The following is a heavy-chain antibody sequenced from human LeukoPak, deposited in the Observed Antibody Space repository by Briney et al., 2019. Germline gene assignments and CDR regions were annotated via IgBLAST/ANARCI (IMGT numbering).Heavy chain of an antibody. CDR1: GFTFDDYA. J-gene: IGHJ4*02. V-gene: IGHV3-9*01. CDR3: ANQRLLWFGAFDY. D-gene: IGHD3-10*01. Sequence: GGSLRLSCAASGFTFDDYAMHWVRQAPGKGLEWLAGISWNSGITGYADSVKGRFTISRDNAKNPLYLQMNSLRAEDTALYYCANQRLLWFGAFDYWGQGTLVTVSS. CDR2: ISWNSGIT.